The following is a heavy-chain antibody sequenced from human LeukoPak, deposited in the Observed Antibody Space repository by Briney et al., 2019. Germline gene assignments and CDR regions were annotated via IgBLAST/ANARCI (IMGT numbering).Heavy chain of an antibody. J-gene: IGHJ4*02. V-gene: IGHV1-3*01. D-gene: IGHD6-13*01. CDR3: ARAYSSSWYDY. Sequence: ASVEVSCKASGYTFTSYAMHWVRQAPGQRLEWMGWINAGNGNTKYSQRFQGRVTITRDTSASTAYMELSSLRSEDTAVYYCARAYSSSWYDYWGQGTLVTVSS. CDR2: INAGNGNT. CDR1: GYTFTSYA.